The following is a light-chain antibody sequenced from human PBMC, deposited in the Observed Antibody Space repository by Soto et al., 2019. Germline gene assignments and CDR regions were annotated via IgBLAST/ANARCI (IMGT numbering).Light chain of an antibody. CDR1: QNFKKY. CDR3: QQSFGTPLT. CDR2: TAS. V-gene: IGKV1-39*01. J-gene: IGKJ4*01. Sequence: DIQMTQSASSPSSSFVYVVTIACGASQNFKKYLNAYQQKPGKAPNLLIYTASSLQVGLPSRFSGSGSGTDFTLTISSLQPEDSATYYCQQSFGTPLTFGGGTKVDI.